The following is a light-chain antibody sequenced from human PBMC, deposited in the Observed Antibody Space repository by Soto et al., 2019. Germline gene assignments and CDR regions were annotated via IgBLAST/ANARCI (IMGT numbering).Light chain of an antibody. CDR1: QYIGST. CDR3: QQYGGAWT. V-gene: IGKV3D-15*01. J-gene: IGKJ1*01. CDR2: GAS. Sequence: SQSPATLSVSPGDRATLPCRASQYIGSTIAWYQQRSGQAPRLLIYGASNRATGIPDRFSGSGSGTEFTLTISSLQPDDFATYYCQQYGGAWTFGQGTKVDIK.